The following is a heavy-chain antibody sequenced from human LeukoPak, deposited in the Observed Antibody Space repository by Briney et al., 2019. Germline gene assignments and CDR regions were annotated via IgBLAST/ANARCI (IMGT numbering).Heavy chain of an antibody. V-gene: IGHV4-34*01. CDR1: GGSFSGYY. J-gene: IGHJ6*03. CDR3: ARLSPGDVEGYYYYYMDV. CDR2: INHSGST. Sequence: PSETLSLTCAVYGGSFSGYYWSWIRQPPGKGLEWIGEINHSGSTNYNPSLKSRVTISVDTSKNQFSLKLSSVTAADTAVYYCARLSPGDVEGYYYYYMDVWDKGTTVTVSS. D-gene: IGHD7-27*01.